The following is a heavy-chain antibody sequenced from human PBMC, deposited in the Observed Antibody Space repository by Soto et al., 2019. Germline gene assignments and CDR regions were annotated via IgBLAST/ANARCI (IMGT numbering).Heavy chain of an antibody. CDR1: GDSVSSNSAA. D-gene: IGHD2-8*02. J-gene: IGHJ5*02. CDR3: ARGPSGLQGTVWFDP. CDR2: TYYRSKWYN. Sequence: QSPTLSLPCAISGDSVSSNSAAWNWIRQSPSRGLEWLGRTYYRSKWYNDYAVSVKSRITINPDTSKNQFSLQLNSVTPEDTAVYYCARGPSGLQGTVWFDPWGQGTLVTVSS. V-gene: IGHV6-1*01.